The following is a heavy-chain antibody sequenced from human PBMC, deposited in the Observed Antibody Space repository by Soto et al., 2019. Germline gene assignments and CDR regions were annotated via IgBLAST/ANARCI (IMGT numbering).Heavy chain of an antibody. V-gene: IGHV1-69*13. CDR1: GGTFSSFA. D-gene: IGHD5-12*01. Sequence: GASVKVSCKASGGTFSSFAISWVRQAPGQGLEWMGAIIPTFAAPAYAQSLQGRISITADASTGTAYMELNSLRSEDTAVYYCVRDSPIGSTFSGYDGIDYWGQGTLVTVSS. CDR2: IIPTFAAP. J-gene: IGHJ4*02. CDR3: VRDSPIGSTFSGYDGIDY.